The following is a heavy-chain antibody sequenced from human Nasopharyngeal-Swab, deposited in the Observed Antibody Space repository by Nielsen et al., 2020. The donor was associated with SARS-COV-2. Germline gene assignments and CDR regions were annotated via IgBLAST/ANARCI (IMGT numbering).Heavy chain of an antibody. Sequence: SETLPRTCTVSGGSISSSNYYWGWIRQPPGKGLEWIGSIYYSGSTYYNPSLKSRVTISVDTSKNQFSLKLSSVAAADTAVYYCARQLVGATGYDYWGQGTLVTVSS. V-gene: IGHV4-39*01. CDR3: ARQLVGATGYDY. D-gene: IGHD1-26*01. J-gene: IGHJ4*02. CDR2: IYYSGST. CDR1: GGSISSSNYY.